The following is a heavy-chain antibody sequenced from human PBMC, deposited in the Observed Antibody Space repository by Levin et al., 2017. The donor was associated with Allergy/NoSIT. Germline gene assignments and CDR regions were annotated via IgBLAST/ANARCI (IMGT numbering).Heavy chain of an antibody. Sequence: GESLKISCKASGYTFTSYYMHWVRQAPGQGLEWMGIINPSGGSTSYAQKFQGRVTMTRDTSTSTVYMELSSLRSEDTAVYYCARDFPTYGDPVYDAFDIWGQGTMVTVSS. V-gene: IGHV1-46*01. D-gene: IGHD4-17*01. CDR1: GYTFTSYY. J-gene: IGHJ3*02. CDR3: ARDFPTYGDPVYDAFDI. CDR2: INPSGGST.